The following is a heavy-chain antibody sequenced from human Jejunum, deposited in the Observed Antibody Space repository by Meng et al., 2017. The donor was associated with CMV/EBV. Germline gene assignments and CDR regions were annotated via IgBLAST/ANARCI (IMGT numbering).Heavy chain of an antibody. CDR1: GFTFSSYA. Sequence: SGFTFSSYAMSWVRQAPGKGLEWVSAISGRGGSTYYADSVKGRFTISRDNSKNTLYLQMNSLRAEDTAVYYCANYYDSSGYLHHWGQGTLVTVSS. J-gene: IGHJ4*02. V-gene: IGHV3-23*01. D-gene: IGHD3-22*01. CDR2: ISGRGGST. CDR3: ANYYDSSGYLHH.